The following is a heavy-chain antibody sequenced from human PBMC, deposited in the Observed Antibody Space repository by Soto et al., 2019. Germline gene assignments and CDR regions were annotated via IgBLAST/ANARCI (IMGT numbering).Heavy chain of an antibody. V-gene: IGHV1-2*02. CDR1: GYTFTGYY. D-gene: IGHD5-18*01. J-gene: IGHJ4*02. CDR3: ARTWDTAMVAY. CDR2: INPNSGGT. Sequence: GASGKVSCKASGYTFTGYYMHWVRQAPGQGLEWMGWINPNSGGTNYAQKFQGRVTMTRDTSISTAYMELSRLRSDDTAVYYCARTWDTAMVAYWGQGTLVPVSS.